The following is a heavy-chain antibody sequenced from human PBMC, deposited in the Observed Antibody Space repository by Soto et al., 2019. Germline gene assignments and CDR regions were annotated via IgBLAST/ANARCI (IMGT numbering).Heavy chain of an antibody. V-gene: IGHV3-23*01. CDR2: ISRDEDNT. CDR1: QFTFGGLG. Sequence: VLLLESGGGFVQPGGSVRLSCAAPQFTFGGLGLSWVRQSPGRGLEWVATISRDEDNTHYADSVNGRFTISKDRSTNTLHLHMASLRAEDTAMYYCVSWMSAHFDYWGRGILVTVSS. D-gene: IGHD2-2*03. CDR3: VSWMSAHFDY. J-gene: IGHJ4*02.